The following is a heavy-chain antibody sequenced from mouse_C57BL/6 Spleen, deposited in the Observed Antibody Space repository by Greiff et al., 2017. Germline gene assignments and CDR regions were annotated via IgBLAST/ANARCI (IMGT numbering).Heavy chain of an antibody. CDR1: GYTFTSYW. Sequence: VQLQQPGAELVRPGSSVKLSCKASGYTFTSYWMDWVKQRPGQGLEWIGNIYPSDSETHYNQKFKDKATLTVDKASSTAYMQLSSLTSEDSAVYYWARDYGSSYEGAMDYWGQGTSVTVSS. D-gene: IGHD1-1*01. CDR2: IYPSDSET. V-gene: IGHV1-61*01. J-gene: IGHJ4*01. CDR3: ARDYGSSYEGAMDY.